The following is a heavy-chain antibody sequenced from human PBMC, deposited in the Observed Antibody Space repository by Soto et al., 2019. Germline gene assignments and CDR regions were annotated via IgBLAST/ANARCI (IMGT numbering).Heavy chain of an antibody. CDR3: ASLGRSGPYYYYCYGMDV. J-gene: IGHJ6*02. Sequence: ASVKVCCKASGYTFTGDYLHWVRQAPGQGLEWMGWINPNSGGTNYAQKFQGRVTMTRDTSISTAYMELSRLRSDDTAVYYCASLGRSGPYYYYCYGMDVWSQGTTVTVSS. CDR1: GYTFTGDY. CDR2: INPNSGGT. D-gene: IGHD3-10*01. V-gene: IGHV1-2*02.